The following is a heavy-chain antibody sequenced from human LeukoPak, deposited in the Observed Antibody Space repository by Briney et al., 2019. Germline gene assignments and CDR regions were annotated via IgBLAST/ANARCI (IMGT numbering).Heavy chain of an antibody. J-gene: IGHJ4*02. CDR2: IIPIFGTA. V-gene: IGHV1-69*13. D-gene: IGHD6-6*01. CDR3: ARDAIGSSSGEVFDY. CDR1: GGTFSSYA. Sequence: GASVKVSCKASGGTFSSYAISWVRQAPGQGLEWMGGIIPIFGTANYAQKFQGRVTITADESTSTAHMELSSLRSEDTAVYYCARDAIGSSSGEVFDYWGQGTLVTVSS.